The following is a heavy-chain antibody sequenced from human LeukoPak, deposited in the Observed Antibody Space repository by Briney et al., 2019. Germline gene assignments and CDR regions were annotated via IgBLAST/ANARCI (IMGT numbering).Heavy chain of an antibody. CDR3: ARHLRTPVVAASDAFDI. CDR2: IYYSGST. D-gene: IGHD2-15*01. J-gene: IGHJ3*02. CDR1: GGSISSSSYY. V-gene: IGHV4-39*01. Sequence: SETLSLTCTVSGGSISSSSYYWGWIRQPPGKGLEWIGSIYYSGSTYYNPPLKSRVTISVDTSKNQFSLKLSSVTAADTAVYYCARHLRTPVVAASDAFDIWGQGTMVTVSS.